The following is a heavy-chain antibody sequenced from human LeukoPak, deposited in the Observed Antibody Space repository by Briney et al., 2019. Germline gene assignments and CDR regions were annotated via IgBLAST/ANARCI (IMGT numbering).Heavy chain of an antibody. J-gene: IGHJ1*01. CDR2: IYYSGRT. V-gene: IGHV4-39*01. CDR1: GDSVSRSDSY. Sequence: SETLSLTCSVSGDSVSRSDSYWDWIRQPPGKGLEWLATIYYSGRTYYSPSLKSRVTVSVDPSNNQFSLTLRSVTAADTAVYYCARRRYYDGSGYLEWGQGTLLSVSS. D-gene: IGHD3-22*01. CDR3: ARRRYYDGSGYLE.